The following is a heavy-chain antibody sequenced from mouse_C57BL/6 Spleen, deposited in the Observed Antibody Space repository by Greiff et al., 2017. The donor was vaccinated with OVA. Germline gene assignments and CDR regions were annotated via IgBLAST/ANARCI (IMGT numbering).Heavy chain of an antibody. CDR3: ARSVIYDGYWFAY. Sequence: VQLQQPGAELVKPGASVKMSCKASGYTFTSYWITWVKQRPGQGLEWIGDIYPGSGSTNYNEKFKSKATLTVDTSSSTAYMQLSSLTSDDSAVYYCARSVIYDGYWFAYWGQGTLVTVSA. J-gene: IGHJ3*01. D-gene: IGHD2-3*01. V-gene: IGHV1-55*01. CDR1: GYTFTSYW. CDR2: IYPGSGST.